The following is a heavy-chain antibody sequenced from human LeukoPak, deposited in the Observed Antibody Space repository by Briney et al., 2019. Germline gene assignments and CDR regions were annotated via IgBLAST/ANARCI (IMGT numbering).Heavy chain of an antibody. V-gene: IGHV4-39*01. CDR3: ARHRPPVWGLQDAFDI. Sequence: SETLSLTCTVSGGSISSSSYYWGWIRQPPGKGLEWIGSIYYSGSTYYNPSLKSRVTISVNTSKNQFSLKLSSVTAADTAVYYCARHRPPVWGLQDAFDIWGQGTMVTVSS. CDR2: IYYSGST. D-gene: IGHD3-16*01. J-gene: IGHJ3*02. CDR1: GGSISSSSYY.